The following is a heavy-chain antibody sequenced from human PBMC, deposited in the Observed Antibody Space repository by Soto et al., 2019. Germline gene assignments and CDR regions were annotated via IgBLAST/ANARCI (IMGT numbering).Heavy chain of an antibody. Sequence: QVQLVQSGAEVKKPWSSVKVSCKASGGTFSSYAISWVRQAPGQGLEWMGGIIPIFGTANYAQKFQGRVTITADESTSTAYMELSSLRSEDTAVYYCASLPLYDSSGYYRGWYFDYWGQGTLVTVSS. J-gene: IGHJ4*02. CDR1: GGTFSSYA. D-gene: IGHD3-22*01. CDR3: ASLPLYDSSGYYRGWYFDY. CDR2: IIPIFGTA. V-gene: IGHV1-69*12.